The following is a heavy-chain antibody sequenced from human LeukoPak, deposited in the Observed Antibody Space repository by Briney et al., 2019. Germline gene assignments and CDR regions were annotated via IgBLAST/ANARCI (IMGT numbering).Heavy chain of an antibody. J-gene: IGHJ5*02. Sequence: SVKASCKASGGTFSSYAISWVRQAPGQGLEWMGRIIPIFGIANYAQKFQGRVTITADKSTSTAYMELSSLRSEDTAVYYCARVLWFGELVLVGFDPWGQGTLVTVSS. CDR1: GGTFSSYA. CDR3: ARVLWFGELVLVGFDP. D-gene: IGHD3-10*01. V-gene: IGHV1-69*04. CDR2: IIPIFGIA.